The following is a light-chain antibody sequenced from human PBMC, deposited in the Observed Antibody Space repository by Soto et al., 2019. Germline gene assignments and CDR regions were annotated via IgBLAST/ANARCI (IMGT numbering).Light chain of an antibody. V-gene: IGKV1-8*01. Sequence: AIRMTQSPSSLSASTGHRVTITCRASQGISSYLAWYQQKPGKAPKLLIYAASTLQSGVPSRFSGSGSGTDFTLTISCLQSEDFATYYCQQYYSYPRTFGQGTKVE. J-gene: IGKJ1*01. CDR3: QQYYSYPRT. CDR2: AAS. CDR1: QGISSY.